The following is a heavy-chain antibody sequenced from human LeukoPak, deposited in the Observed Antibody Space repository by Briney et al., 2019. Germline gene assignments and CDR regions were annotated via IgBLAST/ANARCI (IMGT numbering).Heavy chain of an antibody. V-gene: IGHV3-21*01. CDR3: ARGEVVTASLPDYFYYYMDV. D-gene: IGHD2-21*02. Sequence: GGSLRLSCAASGFTFSSYSMNWVRQAPGKGLEWVSSISSSSSYIYYADSVKGRFTISRDNAKNSLFLQMNSLRAEGTAVYYCARGEVVTASLPDYFYYYMDVWGKGTTVTISS. J-gene: IGHJ6*03. CDR1: GFTFSSYS. CDR2: ISSSSSYI.